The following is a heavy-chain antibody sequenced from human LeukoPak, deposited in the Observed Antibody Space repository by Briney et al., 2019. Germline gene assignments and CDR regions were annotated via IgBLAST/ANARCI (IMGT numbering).Heavy chain of an antibody. CDR3: AKDLGGKPYYYYGMDV. CDR2: ISGGGGST. V-gene: IGHV3-23*01. Sequence: GGSLRLSCAASGFTFSDYAMSWVRQAPGKGLEWVSAISGGGGSTYYADSVKGRFTISRDNSKNTLYLQMNSLRAEDTAVYYCAKDLGGKPYYYYGMDVWGQGTTVTVSS. CDR1: GFTFSDYA. J-gene: IGHJ6*02.